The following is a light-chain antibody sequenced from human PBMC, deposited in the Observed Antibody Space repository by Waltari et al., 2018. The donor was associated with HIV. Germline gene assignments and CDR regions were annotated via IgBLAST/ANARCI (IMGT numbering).Light chain of an antibody. Sequence: DIQITQSPSTLSASVGDRGTITCRASQSISTWSAWYQQKPGKAPKLLIYKASTLESGVPSRFSGSGSGTEFTLTISSLQPDDFATYYCQQYNSFTWTFGQGTKVEIE. CDR2: KAS. CDR3: QQYNSFTWT. CDR1: QSISTW. V-gene: IGKV1-5*03. J-gene: IGKJ1*01.